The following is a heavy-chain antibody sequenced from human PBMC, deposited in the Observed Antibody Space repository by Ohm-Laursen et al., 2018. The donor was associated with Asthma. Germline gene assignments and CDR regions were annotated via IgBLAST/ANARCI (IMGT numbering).Heavy chain of an antibody. J-gene: IGHJ4*02. D-gene: IGHD1-1*01. V-gene: IGHV3-23*01. CDR2: VDGSGGRT. CDR1: GFTFNKHH. Sequence: SLRLSCAASGFTFNKHHMTWVRQAPGKGLEWVSAVDGSGGRTYYADSVKGRFTISRDNSKNTLYLQMSSLRADDTAVYYCAKEDAAWNARDYWGQGTLVTVSS. CDR3: AKEDAAWNARDY.